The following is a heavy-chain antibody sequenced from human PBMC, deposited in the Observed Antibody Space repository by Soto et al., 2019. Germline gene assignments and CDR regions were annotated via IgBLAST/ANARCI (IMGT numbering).Heavy chain of an antibody. V-gene: IGHV4-39*01. CDR2: IYYSGST. J-gene: IGHJ5*02. CDR1: GGSISSSSYY. Sequence: QLQLQESGPGLVKPSETLSLTCTVSGGSISSSSYYWGWIRQPPGKGLEWIGSIYYSGSTYYNPSLMSRVTIPVDTSKNQFSLKLSSVTAADTAVYYCARRNFGGELIAAGITTRNWFDPWGQGTLVTVSS. D-gene: IGHD6-13*01. CDR3: ARRNFGGELIAAGITTRNWFDP.